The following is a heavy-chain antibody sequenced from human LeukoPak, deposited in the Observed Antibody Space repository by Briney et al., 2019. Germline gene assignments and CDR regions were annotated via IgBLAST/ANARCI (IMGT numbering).Heavy chain of an antibody. CDR2: TSWNSGSI. CDR3: GKDKDYSFNMYYMDV. V-gene: IGHV3-9*01. D-gene: IGHD3-10*01. J-gene: IGHJ6*03. CDR1: GFAFDVYA. Sequence: GGSLRLSCAASGFAFDVYAMDGVGNAPGKGLEWVLGTSWNSGSIGYAASVKGRFTIYRDNAKNSLYLQMNLLRAEDPAFYSCGKDKDYSFNMYYMDVGGKGTTVSVSS.